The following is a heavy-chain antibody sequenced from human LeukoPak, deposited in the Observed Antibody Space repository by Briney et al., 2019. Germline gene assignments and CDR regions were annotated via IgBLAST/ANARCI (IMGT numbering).Heavy chain of an antibody. V-gene: IGHV3-66*04. J-gene: IGHJ4*02. D-gene: IGHD2-2*01. Sequence: GGSLRLSCAASGFTVSSNYMSWVRQAPGKGLEWVSVIYSGGSTYYADSVKGRFTITRDNSKSTVYLQMSSLRVEDTALYYCATPYCHLTSCFPYFFDYWGRGTLVTVSS. CDR1: GFTVSSNY. CDR3: ATPYCHLTSCFPYFFDY. CDR2: IYSGGST.